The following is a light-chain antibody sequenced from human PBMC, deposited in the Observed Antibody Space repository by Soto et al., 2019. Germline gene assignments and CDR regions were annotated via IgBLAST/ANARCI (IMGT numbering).Light chain of an antibody. J-gene: IGKJ1*01. CDR3: QQNGSPPWT. V-gene: IGKV3-20*01. CDR1: QSVSSSY. Sequence: VFTHSRVTLYLSPGERATLSCRARQSVSSSYLAWYQQKPGQAPRLLIYGASSRATGIPDRFSGSGSGTDFTLTISRLQPEDFAVYYCQQNGSPPWTFGQGTKVDIK. CDR2: GAS.